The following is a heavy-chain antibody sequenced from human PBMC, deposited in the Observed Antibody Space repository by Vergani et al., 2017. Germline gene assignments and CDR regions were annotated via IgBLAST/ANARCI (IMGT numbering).Heavy chain of an antibody. CDR1: GYTFTSYG. D-gene: IGHD2-8*02. V-gene: IGHV1-18*04. J-gene: IGHJ2*01. CDR2: INADNGNT. Sequence: QVQLVQSGAEVKKPGASVKVSCKASGYTFTSYGISWVRQAPGQGLEWMGWINADNGNTNYAQKLQGRVTMTTDTSTSTSYMELRSLRSDDTAVCYCASDNTGYWYFDLWGRGTLVTVSS. CDR3: ASDNTGYWYFDL.